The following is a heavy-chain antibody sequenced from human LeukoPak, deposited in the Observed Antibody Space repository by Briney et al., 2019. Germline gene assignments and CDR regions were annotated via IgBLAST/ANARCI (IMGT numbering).Heavy chain of an antibody. CDR2: IIPMFGTA. J-gene: IGHJ3*02. CDR1: GGTFSSYE. CDR3: ARESNWNDPFDI. D-gene: IGHD1-1*01. Sequence: RASVKVSCKASGGTFSSYEISWVRQAPGQGLEWMGGIIPMFGTAKYAQKFQGRVTITADKSTSTAYMELSSLRSEDTAVYYCARESNWNDPFDIWGQGTMVTVSS. V-gene: IGHV1-69*06.